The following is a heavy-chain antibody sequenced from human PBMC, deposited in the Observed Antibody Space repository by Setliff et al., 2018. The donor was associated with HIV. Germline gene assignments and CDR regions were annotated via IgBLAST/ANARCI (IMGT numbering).Heavy chain of an antibody. D-gene: IGHD3-10*01. CDR3: ARATFGSTSSGINYYMDV. V-gene: IGHV4-59*02. CDR1: GGSVSGYF. Sequence: KTSETLSLTCTVSGGSVSGYFWSWIRQPPGRGLEWIGYIYYNGTTNSNPSLKSRVTISVTTSKNQFSLKLSSVTAADTALYFCARATFGSTSSGINYYMDVWGKGTTVTVS. J-gene: IGHJ6*03. CDR2: IYYNGTT.